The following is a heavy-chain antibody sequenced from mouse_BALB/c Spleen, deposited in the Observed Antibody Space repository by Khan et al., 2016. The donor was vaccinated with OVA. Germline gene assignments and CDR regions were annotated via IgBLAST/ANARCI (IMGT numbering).Heavy chain of an antibody. CDR3: ARLAYYYKSEGFAY. Sequence: EVQLVESGGVLVKPGGSLKLSCAASGFTFSTYGMSWVRQIPDKRLEWVATISNGGSYTYSPDSVKGRFTISSDNAKNTLYLQMNSLNSEDTAMYYCARLAYYYKSEGFAYWGQGTLVTVSA. CDR1: GFTFSTYG. D-gene: IGHD1-1*01. CDR2: ISNGGSYT. J-gene: IGHJ3*01. V-gene: IGHV5-6*01.